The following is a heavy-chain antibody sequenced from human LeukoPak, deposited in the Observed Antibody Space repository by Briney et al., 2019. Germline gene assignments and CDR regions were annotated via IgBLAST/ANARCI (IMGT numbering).Heavy chain of an antibody. V-gene: IGHV5-51*01. CDR2: IYPDDSDT. Sequence: GESLKISCKASGYKFTYSWIAWVRQKSGKGLEWMGIIYPDDSDTRYSPSFQGQVTISVDKTISTAYLQWSSLRASDSATYFCARGAADCGNGVCYSYNWFDTWGQGTLSPSP. J-gene: IGHJ5*02. CDR1: GYKFTYSW. D-gene: IGHD2-8*01. CDR3: ARGAADCGNGVCYSYNWFDT.